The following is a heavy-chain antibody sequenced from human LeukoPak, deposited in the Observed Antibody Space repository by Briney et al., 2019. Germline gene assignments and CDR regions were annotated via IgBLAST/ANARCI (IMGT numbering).Heavy chain of an antibody. CDR2: VYYSGRT. CDR1: GGFISSYY. V-gene: IGHV4-59*08. CDR3: ARHEISSNWYPAFLDY. Sequence: TSETLSLTCIVSGGFISSYYWSWLRQPPGKGLEWIGYVYYSGRTKYNPSLKSRVTISVDTSKNQFSLKLTSVTAADTAVYYCARHEISSNWYPAFLDYWGQGTLVTVSS. J-gene: IGHJ4*02. D-gene: IGHD6-13*01.